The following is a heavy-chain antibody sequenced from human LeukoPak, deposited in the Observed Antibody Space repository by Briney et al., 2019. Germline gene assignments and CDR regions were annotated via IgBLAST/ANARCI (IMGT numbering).Heavy chain of an antibody. CDR1: GLSFSSFA. D-gene: IGHD3-22*01. CDR2: IRGNGET. V-gene: IGHV3-23*01. J-gene: IGHJ5*02. CDR3: ARDRYYDSPNWFDP. Sequence: GGSLRLSCAASGLSFSSFAMSWVRQGPARGLEWVSSIRGNGETFYADSVKGRFTLSSDSSRNTVYLQLNNLRVEDTAVYYCARDRYYDSPNWFDPWGQGTLVTVSS.